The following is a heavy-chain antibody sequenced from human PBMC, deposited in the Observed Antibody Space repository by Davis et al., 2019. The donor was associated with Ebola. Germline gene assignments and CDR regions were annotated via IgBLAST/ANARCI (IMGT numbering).Heavy chain of an antibody. CDR1: GFRFSSYW. D-gene: IGHD6-19*01. J-gene: IGHJ4*02. Sequence: GGSLRLSCAASGFRFSSYWMSWVRQAPGKGLEWVANIKQDGSEKYYVDSVKGRFTISRDNAKNSLYLQMNSLRAEDTAVYYCARETLKVAVYWGQGTLVTVSS. CDR2: IKQDGSEK. V-gene: IGHV3-7*01. CDR3: ARETLKVAVY.